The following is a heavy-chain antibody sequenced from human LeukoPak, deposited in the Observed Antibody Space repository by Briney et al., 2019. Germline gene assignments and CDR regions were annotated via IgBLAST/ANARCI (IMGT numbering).Heavy chain of an antibody. CDR1: GGFISSYY. J-gene: IGHJ4*02. V-gene: IGHV4-34*01. CDR3: ARVPLWWLTPFDY. Sequence: SETLSLTCTISGGFISSYYWSWIRQPPGKGLEWIGEINNRGTTNYSPSLKSRVTISVDTSKNQFSLKLTSVTAADTATYYCARVPLWWLTPFDYWGQGTLATVSS. D-gene: IGHD5-12*01. CDR2: INNRGTT.